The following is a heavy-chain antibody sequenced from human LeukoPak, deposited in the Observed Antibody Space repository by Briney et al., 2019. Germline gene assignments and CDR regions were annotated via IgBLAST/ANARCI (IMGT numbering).Heavy chain of an antibody. CDR2: IYHSGST. V-gene: IGHV4-4*02. J-gene: IGHJ3*02. Sequence: SGTLSLTCAVSGGSISSSNWWSWVRQPPGKGLEWIGEIYHSGSTNYNPSLKSRVTISVDKSKNQFSLKLSSVTAADTAVYYCAGRLGLTQLNAFDIWGQGTMVTVSS. CDR1: GGSISSSNW. D-gene: IGHD3-9*01. CDR3: AGRLGLTQLNAFDI.